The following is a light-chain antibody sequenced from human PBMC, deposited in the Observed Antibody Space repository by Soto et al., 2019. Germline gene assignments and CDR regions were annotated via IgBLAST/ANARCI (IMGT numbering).Light chain of an antibody. V-gene: IGKV1-9*01. Sequence: DIQLTQSPSFLSASVGDRVTITCRASQGISSYLAWYQQKPGKAPKLLIYDASTLQSGVPARFSGSGSGTEFTLTLSSLQPEDFATYYCQQLNSYPRGYTFGQGTKLEIK. CDR2: DAS. CDR3: QQLNSYPRGYT. CDR1: QGISSY. J-gene: IGKJ2*01.